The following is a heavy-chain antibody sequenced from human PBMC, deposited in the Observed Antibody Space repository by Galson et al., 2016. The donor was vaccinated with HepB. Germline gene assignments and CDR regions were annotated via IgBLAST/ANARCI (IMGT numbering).Heavy chain of an antibody. V-gene: IGHV3-23*01. CDR1: GFTLGTYT. Sequence: SLRLSCAASGFTLGTYTMTWFRQAPGKGLEWVSTISGNGYSIYYSDSVRGRFTISRDTSRNTLYLQMISLRGEDTAIYYCAKTLVPGLAVAATDCWGQGTLVTVSS. CDR2: ISGNGYSI. CDR3: AKTLVPGLAVAATDC. J-gene: IGHJ4*02. D-gene: IGHD6-19*01.